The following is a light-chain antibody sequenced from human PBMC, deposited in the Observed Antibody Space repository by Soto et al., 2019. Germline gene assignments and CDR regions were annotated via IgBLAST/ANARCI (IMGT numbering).Light chain of an antibody. Sequence: DIQMTQSPSTLSASVGDRVTITCRASQSIGDYLAWYQDKPGKAPRLLIYDASNLKSGVPSRFSGSGSGTEFTLTIANLQPDDLATYYCQQYDIYRTFGPGPKVDIK. CDR3: QQYDIYRT. J-gene: IGKJ1*01. CDR2: DAS. V-gene: IGKV1-5*01. CDR1: QSIGDY.